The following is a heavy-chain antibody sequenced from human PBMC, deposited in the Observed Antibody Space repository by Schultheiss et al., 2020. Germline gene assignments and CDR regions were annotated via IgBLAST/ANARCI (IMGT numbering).Heavy chain of an antibody. Sequence: SETLSLTCTVSGASISSYYWSWIRQPPGKGLEWIGYIYYSGSTNYNPSLKSRVTISVDTSKNQFSLKLSSVTAADTAVYYCARGAVVVVAATYYYGMDVWGQGTTVTVSS. CDR3: ARGAVVVVAATYYYGMDV. CDR2: IYYSGST. V-gene: IGHV4-59*12. J-gene: IGHJ6*02. CDR1: GASISSYY. D-gene: IGHD2-15*01.